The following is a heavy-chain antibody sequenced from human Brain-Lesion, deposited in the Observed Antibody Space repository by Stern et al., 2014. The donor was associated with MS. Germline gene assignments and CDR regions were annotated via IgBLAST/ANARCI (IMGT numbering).Heavy chain of an antibody. D-gene: IGHD2-15*01. J-gene: IGHJ5*02. CDR1: GGSVSSTSYA. CDR3: AGEEDIRYCSGGSCTGNWFDP. V-gene: IGHV4-39*01. CDR2: IYYSGNT. Sequence: VQLVESGPGLVKPSETLSLTCTVAGGSVSSTSYAWAWIRQPPGKGLEWIGTIYYSGNTYYSPSLKSRPTISLDTSKNQFSLQLRSVTAADTAVYYCAGEEDIRYCSGGSCTGNWFDPWGQGTLVTVSS.